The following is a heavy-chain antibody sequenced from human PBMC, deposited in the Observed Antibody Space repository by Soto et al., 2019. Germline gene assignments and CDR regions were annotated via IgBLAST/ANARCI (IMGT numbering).Heavy chain of an antibody. Sequence: SATLSPTFTVSVASLDTYYWSWIWLSPWKGQEWIGYVFYTGSSNYNSSLKSRVSISLDTSKYQFSLKLSSVTAADTAVYYCARDGDGRMTTNPYYYNAMDGWGPTTTDTV. V-gene: IGHV4-59*13. CDR1: VASLDTYY. J-gene: IGHJ6*02. CDR2: VFYTGSS. D-gene: IGHD4-4*01. CDR3: ARDGDGRMTTNPYYYNAMDG.